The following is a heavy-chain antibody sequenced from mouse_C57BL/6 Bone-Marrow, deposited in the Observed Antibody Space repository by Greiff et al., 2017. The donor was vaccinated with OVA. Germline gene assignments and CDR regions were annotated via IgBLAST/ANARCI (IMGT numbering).Heavy chain of an antibody. V-gene: IGHV14-4*01. Sequence: EVKLVESGAELVRPGASVKLSCTASGFNIKDDYMHWVKQRPEQGLEWIGWIDPENGDTEYASKFQGKATITADTSSNTAYLQLSSLTSEDTAVYYCTREVTTGAYWGQGTLVTVSA. J-gene: IGHJ3*01. CDR1: GFNIKDDY. CDR3: TREVTTGAY. D-gene: IGHD2-2*01. CDR2: IDPENGDT.